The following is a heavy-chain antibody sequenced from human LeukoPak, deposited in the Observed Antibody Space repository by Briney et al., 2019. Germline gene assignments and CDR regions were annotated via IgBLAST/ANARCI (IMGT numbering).Heavy chain of an antibody. CDR3: ARRDSSVWYLDY. V-gene: IGHV4-59*08. CDR1: GGSISSYY. CDR2: IYYSGST. J-gene: IGHJ4*02. D-gene: IGHD6-19*01. Sequence: SETLSLTCTVSGGSISSYYWSWIRQTPGKGLEWIGYIYYSGSTNNNPSLKSRVTISIDTSKNQFSLRLSSVTAADTAIYYCARRDSSVWYLDYWGQGTLVTVSS.